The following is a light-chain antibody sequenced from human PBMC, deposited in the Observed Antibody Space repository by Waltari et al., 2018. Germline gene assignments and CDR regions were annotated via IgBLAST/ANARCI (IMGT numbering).Light chain of an antibody. V-gene: IGKV3-11*01. Sequence: IVLTQSPATLSLSPGERATLSCRASQSVSSYLAWYQQKPGQAPRLLIYDASNRATGIPARFSGSGSGTDFTLTISSLEPEDFAVYYCQQRSNWPTFGQGTKVEIK. CDR3: QQRSNWPT. J-gene: IGKJ1*01. CDR2: DAS. CDR1: QSVSSY.